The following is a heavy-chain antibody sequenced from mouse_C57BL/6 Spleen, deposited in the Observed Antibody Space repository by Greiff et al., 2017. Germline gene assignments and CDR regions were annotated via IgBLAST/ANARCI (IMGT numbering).Heavy chain of an antibody. CDR1: GFSFTSYG. D-gene: IGHD2-3*01. V-gene: IGHV2-5*01. CDR3: AKKLDEGYPMDY. J-gene: IGHJ4*01. Sequence: VQLQQSGPGLVQPSQSLSITCTVSGFSFTSYGVHWVRQSPGKGLEWLGVIWRGGSTDYNAAFMSRLSIAKDNSKSQVFFKMNSLQADDTAIYYCAKKLDEGYPMDYWGQGTSVTVSS. CDR2: IWRGGST.